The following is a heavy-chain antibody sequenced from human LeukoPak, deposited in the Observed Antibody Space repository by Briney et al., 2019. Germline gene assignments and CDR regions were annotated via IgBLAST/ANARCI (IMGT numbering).Heavy chain of an antibody. V-gene: IGHV4-59*08. Sequence: SSETLSLTCTVSGGSISSYYWSWIRQPPGKGLEWIGYIYYSGSTNYNPSLKSRVTISVDTSKNQFSLKLSFVTAADTAVYYCARIDYGDYVPLDYWGQGTLVTVSS. J-gene: IGHJ4*02. D-gene: IGHD4-17*01. CDR1: GGSISSYY. CDR2: IYYSGST. CDR3: ARIDYGDYVPLDY.